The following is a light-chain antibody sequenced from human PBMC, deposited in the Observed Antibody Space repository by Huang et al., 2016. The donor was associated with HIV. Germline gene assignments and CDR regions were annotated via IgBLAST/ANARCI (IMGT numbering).Light chain of an antibody. CDR1: QNVRNN. J-gene: IGKJ4*01. V-gene: IGKV3D-15*01. Sequence: EIKMTQSPATLSVSPGGRVTLSCRASQNVRNNMAWYQQKNGQAPRLLIYDTSTGASGIPARFSGSGSGTEFTLTISGLQSEDFAIYYCQQYDKWPPGLTFGGGTKVEI. CDR2: DTS. CDR3: QQYDKWPPGLT.